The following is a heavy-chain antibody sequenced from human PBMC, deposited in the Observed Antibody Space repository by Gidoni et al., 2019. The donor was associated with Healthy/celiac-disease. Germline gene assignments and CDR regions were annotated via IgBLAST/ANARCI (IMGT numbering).Heavy chain of an antibody. CDR1: GGSISSSSYY. CDR2: IYYSGST. D-gene: IGHD3-22*01. Sequence: QLQLQESGPGLVKPSETLSLTCTVSGGSISSSSYYWGWIRQPPGKGLEWIGSIYYSGSTYYNPSLKSRVTISVDTSKNQFSLKLSSVTAADTAVYYCARRGYYYDSSGYYYWFDPWGQGTLVTVSS. J-gene: IGHJ5*02. V-gene: IGHV4-39*01. CDR3: ARRGYYYDSSGYYYWFDP.